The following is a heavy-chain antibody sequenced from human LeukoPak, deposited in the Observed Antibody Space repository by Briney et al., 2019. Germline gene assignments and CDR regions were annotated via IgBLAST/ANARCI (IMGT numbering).Heavy chain of an antibody. J-gene: IGHJ3*02. D-gene: IGHD3-22*01. CDR1: GDSTSSGDYY. CDR2: ISSSGST. V-gene: IGHV4-61*02. CDR3: ARGPYSYDSSGAFDI. Sequence: SETLSLTCTVSGDSTSSGDYYWSWIRQPAGKGLEWIGRISSSGSTNYNPSLKSRVTISVDTSKNQFSLKLSSVTAADTAVYFCARGPYSYDSSGAFDIWGQGTMVTVSS.